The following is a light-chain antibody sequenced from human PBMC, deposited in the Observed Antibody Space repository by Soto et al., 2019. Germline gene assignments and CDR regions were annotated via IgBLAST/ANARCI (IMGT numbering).Light chain of an antibody. Sequence: EIVLAQSPATLSLSPGERATLSCRASQTISNNFAWYQQRPGQSPRLLIYNASKRASGIPARFSGSGSGTDFTLTISSLESEDFAIYYCQQRSNWPLTFGGGTKVEIK. V-gene: IGKV3-11*01. CDR3: QQRSNWPLT. J-gene: IGKJ4*01. CDR1: QTISNN. CDR2: NAS.